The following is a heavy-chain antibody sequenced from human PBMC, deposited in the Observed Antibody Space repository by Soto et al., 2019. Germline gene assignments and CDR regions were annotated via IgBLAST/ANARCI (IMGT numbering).Heavy chain of an antibody. CDR2: TTTGGTT. D-gene: IGHD1-26*01. CDR1: GFTVNSNY. V-gene: IGHV3-53*02. Sequence: EVQVLATGGGLIQPGGSLRLSCAASGFTVNSNYMSWVRQAPGEGLQWVSITTTGGTTYYADSVKGRFTGSRDNSKNTLYLQMNSLRAEDTAVYYCAKGDGFILAVWGQGTTVSVSS. CDR3: AKGDGFILAV. J-gene: IGHJ6*02.